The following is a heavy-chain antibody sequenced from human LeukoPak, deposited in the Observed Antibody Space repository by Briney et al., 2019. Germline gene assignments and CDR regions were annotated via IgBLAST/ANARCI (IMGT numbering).Heavy chain of an antibody. Sequence: GGSLRLSCAASGFTFSSYAMSWVRQAPGKGLEWVSAISGSGGSTYYADSVKGRFTISRDNSKNTLYLQMNSLRAEDTAVYYCAKDEPTEYHYGSGSPEGYYYGMDVWGQGTTVTVSS. CDR1: GFTFSSYA. D-gene: IGHD3-10*01. CDR3: AKDEPTEYHYGSGSPEGYYYGMDV. V-gene: IGHV3-23*01. CDR2: ISGSGGST. J-gene: IGHJ6*02.